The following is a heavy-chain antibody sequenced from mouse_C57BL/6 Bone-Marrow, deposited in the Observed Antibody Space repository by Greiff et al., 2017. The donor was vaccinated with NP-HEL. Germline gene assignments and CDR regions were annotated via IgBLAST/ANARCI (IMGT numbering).Heavy chain of an antibody. Sequence: VQLVESGPGLVKPSQSLFLTCSITGFPITSGYYWIWIRQSPGKPLEWMGYITHSGETFYNPSLQSPTPITRETSKNQFCLQLNSVTTEDTAMYYWAGDSSGYGDFDYWGQGTTLTVSS. CDR2: ITHSGET. D-gene: IGHD3-2*02. V-gene: IGHV12-3*01. J-gene: IGHJ2*01. CDR1: GFPITSGYY. CDR3: AGDSSGYGDFDY.